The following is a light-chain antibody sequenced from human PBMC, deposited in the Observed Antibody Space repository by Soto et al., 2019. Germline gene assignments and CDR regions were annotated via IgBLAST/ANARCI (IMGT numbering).Light chain of an antibody. Sequence: EIVLTQSPGTLSLYPGERATLSCRASQSVRSDYLAWYQQKPGQAPRLHIYDVSTRATGVPARFSGSGSGTEFTLTISSPQSEDFAVYYCQQYNNWPPTFGQGTRLEIK. CDR3: QQYNNWPPT. CDR2: DVS. CDR1: QSVRSD. J-gene: IGKJ5*01. V-gene: IGKV3-15*01.